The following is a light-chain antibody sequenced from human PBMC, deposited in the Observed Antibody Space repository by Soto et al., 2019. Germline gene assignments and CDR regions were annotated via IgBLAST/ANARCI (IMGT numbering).Light chain of an antibody. V-gene: IGKV3-20*01. CDR2: GAS. CDR3: QEFGISPYT. Sequence: EVVLTQSPGTLSLSPGERGTLSCRASQSVSSSYLAWYQQKAGQAPRLLIYGASSRATGIPDRFNGSGSGTDFTLTISRLEPEDFAVYFCQEFGISPYTFGQGTKLEIK. CDR1: QSVSSSY. J-gene: IGKJ2*01.